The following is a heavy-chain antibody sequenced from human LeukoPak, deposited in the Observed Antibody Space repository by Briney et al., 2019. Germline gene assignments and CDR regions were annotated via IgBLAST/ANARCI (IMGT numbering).Heavy chain of an antibody. CDR1: GYSFTSYW. D-gene: IGHD2-2*02. CDR3: ARRGYCSSTSCYNLDY. CDR2: IYPSDSDT. V-gene: IGHV5-51*01. Sequence: GESLKISCKGSGYSFTSYWIGWVRQMPGKGLEWMGIIYPSDSDTRYSPSFQGQVTISADKSISTAYLQWSSLKASDTAMYYCARRGYCSSTSCYNLDYWGQGTLVTVCS. J-gene: IGHJ4*02.